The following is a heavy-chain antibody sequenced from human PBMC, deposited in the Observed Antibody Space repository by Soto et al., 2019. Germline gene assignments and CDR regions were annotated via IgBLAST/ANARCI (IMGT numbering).Heavy chain of an antibody. V-gene: IGHV3-30*18. CDR2: ISYDGSNT. CDR3: AKTSSYGDYVLGIWDV. D-gene: IGHD4-17*01. Sequence: GGSLRLSCAASGFTFSSYVIHWVRQAPGKGLEWVSVISYDGSNTYYADSVKGRFTISRDNSKNTLYLQMNSLRAEDTAVYYCAKTSSYGDYVLGIWDVWGKGTTVTVSS. J-gene: IGHJ6*04. CDR1: GFTFSSYV.